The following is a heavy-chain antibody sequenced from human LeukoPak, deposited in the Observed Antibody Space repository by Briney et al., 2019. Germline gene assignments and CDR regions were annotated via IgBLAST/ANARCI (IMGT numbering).Heavy chain of an antibody. CDR3: ARVLEGATTAFDY. D-gene: IGHD1-26*01. J-gene: IGHJ4*02. CDR2: IFHSGDT. Sequence: SETLSLTCTISDYSISSGFYWGWIQQPPGKGLEWIGSIFHSGDTYYNPSLKSRVTISVDTSKNRFSLKLNSVTAADTALYYCARVLEGATTAFDYWGQGTLVTVSS. CDR1: DYSISSGFY. V-gene: IGHV4-38-2*02.